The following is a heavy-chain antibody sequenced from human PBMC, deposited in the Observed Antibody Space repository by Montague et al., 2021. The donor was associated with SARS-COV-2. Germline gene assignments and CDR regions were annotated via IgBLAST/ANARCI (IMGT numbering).Heavy chain of an antibody. D-gene: IGHD3-10*01. Sequence: SLRLSCAASGFTFSSYAMSWVRQAPGKGLEWASVIYSGGRSSYYXYYXKGLFTISRDNSKNTLYLQMNSLRVEDTAVYYCAKGGMVRGNGYYYYGMDVWGQGTTVTVSS. CDR1: GFTFSSYA. V-gene: IGHV3-23*03. J-gene: IGHJ6*02. CDR3: AKGGMVRGNGYYYYGMDV. CDR2: IYSGGRSS.